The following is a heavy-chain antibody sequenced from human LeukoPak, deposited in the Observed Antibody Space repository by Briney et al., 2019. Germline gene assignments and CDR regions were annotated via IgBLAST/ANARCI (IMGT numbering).Heavy chain of an antibody. D-gene: IGHD6-19*01. J-gene: IGHJ6*03. CDR3: AKRVSGWYSGYMDV. CDR2: ISSDASTM. CDR1: GFTFSSYE. V-gene: IGHV3-48*03. Sequence: GGSLRLSXATSGFTFSSYEMNWVRQAPGKGLEWVTYISSDASTMYYADSVKGRFTVSRDNAKNSLYLQMNSLRAEDTAVYYCAKRVSGWYSGYMDVWGKGTTVTVSS.